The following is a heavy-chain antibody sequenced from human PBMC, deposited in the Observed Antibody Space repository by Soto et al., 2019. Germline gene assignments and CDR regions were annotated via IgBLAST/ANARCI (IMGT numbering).Heavy chain of an antibody. J-gene: IGHJ4*02. CDR1: GVTFSNYG. D-gene: IGHD6-6*01. Sequence: QVQLVQSGAEVKKPGSSVKVSCKTSGVTFSNYGFSWVRQARGQGLEWMGGIIATFGTADYPQKFQDRVTITADISTSTIYIALSRLRSEDTAVYYCVRAGAVAALSRKYYFHYWCQGTQVTVSS. CDR3: VRAGAVAALSRKYYFHY. V-gene: IGHV1-69*06. CDR2: IIATFGTA.